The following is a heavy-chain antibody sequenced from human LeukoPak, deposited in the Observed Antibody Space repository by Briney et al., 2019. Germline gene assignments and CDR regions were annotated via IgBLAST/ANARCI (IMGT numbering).Heavy chain of an antibody. V-gene: IGHV3-21*01. CDR1: GFTFSGSA. CDR3: ARGSGDLGDY. D-gene: IGHD3-10*01. J-gene: IGHJ4*02. CDR2: ISSSSSYI. Sequence: TGGSLRLSCAASGFTFSGSAMHWVRQAPGKGLEWVSSISSSSSYIYYADSVKGRFTISRDNAKNSLYLQMNSLRAEDTAVYYCARGSGDLGDYWGQGTLVTVSS.